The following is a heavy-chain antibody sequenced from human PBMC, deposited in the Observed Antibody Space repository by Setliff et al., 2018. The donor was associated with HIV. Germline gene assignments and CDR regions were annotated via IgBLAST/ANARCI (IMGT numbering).Heavy chain of an antibody. CDR2: IDYSGSS. D-gene: IGHD6-6*01. J-gene: IGHJ6*03. CDR3: ARLGEIADRPGYYMDV. Sequence: SETLSLTCAVYGGSLWGYYWTWIRQPPGEGLEWIGEIDYSGSSSSNPSLKCRVTISVDTSRNQFSLKIFSVTAADTAMYYCARLGEIADRPGYYMDVWSNGTTVTVSS. V-gene: IGHV4-34*01. CDR1: GGSLWGYY.